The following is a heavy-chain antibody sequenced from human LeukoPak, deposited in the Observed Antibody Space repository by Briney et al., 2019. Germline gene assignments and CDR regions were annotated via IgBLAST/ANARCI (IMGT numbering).Heavy chain of an antibody. V-gene: IGHV3-7*01. Sequence: GGSLRLSCAASGFTFSSYWMSWVRQAPGKGLEWVANIKQDGSEKYYMDSVKGRFTISRDNAKNSLYLQMNSLRAEDSAVYYCARDRPVVVVVAATTENYYGMDVWGQGTTVTVSS. CDR3: ARDRPVVVVVAATTENYYGMDV. J-gene: IGHJ6*02. CDR1: GFTFSSYW. CDR2: IKQDGSEK. D-gene: IGHD2-15*01.